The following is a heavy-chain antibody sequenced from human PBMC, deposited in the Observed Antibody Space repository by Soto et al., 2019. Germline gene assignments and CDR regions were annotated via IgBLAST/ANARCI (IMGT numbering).Heavy chain of an antibody. V-gene: IGHV4-59*08. Sequence: SETLSLTCTVSGVSIITYYWSWIRQPPGKGLEWIGYIYYSGSTNYNPSLKSRVSISVDTSKNQFSLKLSSVTAADTAVYYCARHITARPFDSWGQGTLVTVSS. J-gene: IGHJ4*02. CDR2: IYYSGST. CDR3: ARHITARPFDS. CDR1: GVSIITYY. D-gene: IGHD1-20*01.